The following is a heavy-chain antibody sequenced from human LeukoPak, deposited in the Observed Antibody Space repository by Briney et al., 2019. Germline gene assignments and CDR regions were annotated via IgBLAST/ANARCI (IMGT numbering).Heavy chain of an antibody. J-gene: IGHJ4*02. V-gene: IGHV4-39*01. CDR1: GGSISSSSYY. Sequence: PSETLSLTCTVSGGSISSSSYYWGWIRQPPGKGLEWIGSIYYSGSTYYNPSLKSRVTISVDTSKSQFSLRLTSVTAADTAVYYCARIRGRWDDYWGQGTLVTVSS. CDR3: ARIRGRWDDY. CDR2: IYYSGST. D-gene: IGHD3-10*01.